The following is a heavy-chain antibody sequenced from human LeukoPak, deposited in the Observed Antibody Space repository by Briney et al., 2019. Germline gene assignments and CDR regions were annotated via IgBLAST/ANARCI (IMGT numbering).Heavy chain of an antibody. J-gene: IGHJ5*02. CDR3: AHTFDSVNWIVP. V-gene: IGHV2-5*02. CDR1: GISLTASAVA. CDR2: IYWDDDK. Sequence: SGPTLLKPAQTLTLTCTFSGISLTASAVAVGWIRQPPGKALEWLAPIYWDDDKRYNPSLRSRLTITKDTSKNQMVLTLTNMDPVDTATYYSAHTFDSVNWIVPWGQGTLVTVSS.